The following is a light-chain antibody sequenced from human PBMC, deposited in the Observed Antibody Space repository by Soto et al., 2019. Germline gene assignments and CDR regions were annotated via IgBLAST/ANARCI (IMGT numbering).Light chain of an antibody. CDR2: AAS. V-gene: IGKV1-9*01. J-gene: IGKJ4*01. Sequence: QLTQSPSSLSASVGDKVTITCRSSQGIRSFLAWYQQNPGKAPNLLIYAASTLQSGVPSRFSGSGSGTDFTLTISSLQPEDFATYYCQQVNSYLPLTFGGGTKVDIK. CDR3: QQVNSYLPLT. CDR1: QGIRSF.